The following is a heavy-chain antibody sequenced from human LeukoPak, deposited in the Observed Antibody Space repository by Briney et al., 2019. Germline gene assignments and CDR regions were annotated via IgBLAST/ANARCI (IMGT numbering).Heavy chain of an antibody. CDR2: ISSSGSTI. V-gene: IGHV3-48*03. CDR1: GFTFSSYE. Sequence: GGSLRLSCAASGFTFSSYEMNRVRQAPGKGLEWVSYISSSGSTIYYADSVKGRFTISRDNAKNSLYLQMNSLRGEDTALYYCASQPRWGSGTIGVFDYWGQGTLVTVSS. J-gene: IGHJ4*02. CDR3: ASQPRWGSGTIGVFDY. D-gene: IGHD3-10*01.